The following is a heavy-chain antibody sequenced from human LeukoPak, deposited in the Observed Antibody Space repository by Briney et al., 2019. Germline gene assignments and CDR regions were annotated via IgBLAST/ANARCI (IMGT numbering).Heavy chain of an antibody. CDR2: INHSGST. V-gene: IGHV4-34*01. Sequence: PSETLSLTCAVYGGSFSGYYWSWIRQPPGKGLEWIGEINHSGSTNYNPSLKSRVTISVDTSKNQFSLKLSSVTAADTAVYYCATRFGGVTPDVGSAPWARGPLVPVPS. D-gene: IGHD3-10*02. CDR3: ATRFGGVTPDVGSAP. J-gene: IGHJ5*02. CDR1: GGSFSGYY.